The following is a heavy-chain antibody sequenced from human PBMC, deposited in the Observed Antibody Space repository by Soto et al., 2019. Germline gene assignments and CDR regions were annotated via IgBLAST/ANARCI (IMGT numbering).Heavy chain of an antibody. V-gene: IGHV3-23*01. Sequence: GGSLRLSCAASGFSFSSYGMHWVRQAPGGGLEWVLGISGSGGSTFYADSVKGRFTISRDKSKSTLFLQMNSLRAEDTALYYCARHQDSSTWYIYPIDFWGQGTLVTVSS. CDR3: ARHQDSSTWYIYPIDF. CDR1: GFSFSSYG. J-gene: IGHJ4*02. D-gene: IGHD6-13*01. CDR2: ISGSGGST.